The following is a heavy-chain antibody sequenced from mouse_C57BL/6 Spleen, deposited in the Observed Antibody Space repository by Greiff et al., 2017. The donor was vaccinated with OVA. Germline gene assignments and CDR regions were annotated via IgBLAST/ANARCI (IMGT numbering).Heavy chain of an antibody. J-gene: IGHJ4*01. CDR1: GFTFTDYY. Sequence: EVKVVESGGGLVQPGGSLSLSCAASGFTFTDYYMSWVRQPPGKALEWLGFIRNKANGYTTEYSASVKGRFTISRDNSHSILYLQKNAMREENSATYDGARADGYFYYAMDYWGQGTSVTVSS. D-gene: IGHD2-3*01. CDR3: ARADGYFYYAMDY. V-gene: IGHV7-3*01. CDR2: IRNKANGYTT.